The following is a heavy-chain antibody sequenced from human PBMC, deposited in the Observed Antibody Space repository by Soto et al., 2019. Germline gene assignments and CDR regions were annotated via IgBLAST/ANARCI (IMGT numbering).Heavy chain of an antibody. D-gene: IGHD3-22*01. V-gene: IGHV4-39*01. CDR3: ARTYDGSGPNSGGYSFDV. Sequence: SETLSLTCTVSGDSMSSSTYHWDWIRQPPGKGLEWIGTIYYSGATHYNASLKSRVTISVDTSKNQFFLKLSFVTAADTAVYFCARTYDGSGPNSGGYSFDVWGQGTMVTVSS. J-gene: IGHJ3*01. CDR1: GDSMSSSTYH. CDR2: IYYSGAT.